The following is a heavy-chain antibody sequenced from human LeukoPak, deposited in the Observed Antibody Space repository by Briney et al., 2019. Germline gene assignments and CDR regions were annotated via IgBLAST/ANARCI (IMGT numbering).Heavy chain of an antibody. D-gene: IGHD3-22*01. V-gene: IGHV1-2*02. Sequence: ASVKVSFKASGYTFTGYYMHWVRQAPGQGLEWMGWINPNSGGTNYAQKFQGRVTMTRDTSISTAYMELSSLRSEDTAVYYCATRPPYYYDSSGYYYWGQGTLVTVSS. CDR2: INPNSGGT. CDR1: GYTFTGYY. J-gene: IGHJ4*02. CDR3: ATRPPYYYDSSGYYY.